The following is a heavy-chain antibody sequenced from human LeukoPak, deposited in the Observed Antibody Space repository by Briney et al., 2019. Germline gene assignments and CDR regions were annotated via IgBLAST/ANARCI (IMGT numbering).Heavy chain of an antibody. CDR1: GDSISSYY. CDR2: IYYSGST. CDR3: ARPLGNGYSYWYFDL. J-gene: IGHJ2*01. V-gene: IGHV4-59*01. Sequence: SETLSRTCTVSGDSISSYYWSWIRQPPGKGLEWIGYIYYSGSTSNNPSLQSRVTISIDTSKNQISLKLSSVTAADTAVYYCARPLGNGYSYWYFDLWGRGTLVTVSS. D-gene: IGHD3-22*01.